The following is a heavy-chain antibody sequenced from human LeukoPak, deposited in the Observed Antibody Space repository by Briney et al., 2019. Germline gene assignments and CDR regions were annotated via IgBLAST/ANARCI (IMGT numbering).Heavy chain of an antibody. CDR3: AKDQGIYTAMALDY. V-gene: IGHV3-23*01. CDR2: ISGSGGST. J-gene: IGHJ4*02. D-gene: IGHD5-18*01. Sequence: GGSLRLSCAASGFTFSSYGMSWVRQAPGKGLEWVSAISGSGGSTYYADSVKGRFTISRDNSKNTLYLQMNSLRAEDTAVYYCAKDQGIYTAMALDYWGQGTLVTVSS. CDR1: GFTFSSYG.